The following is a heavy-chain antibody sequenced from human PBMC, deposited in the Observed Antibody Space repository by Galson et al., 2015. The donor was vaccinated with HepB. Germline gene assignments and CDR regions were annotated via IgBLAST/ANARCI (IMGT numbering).Heavy chain of an antibody. CDR2: INPNSGGT. V-gene: IGHV1-2*04. Sequence: SVKVSCKASGYTFTGYYMHWVRQAPGQGLEWMGWINPNSGGTNYAQKFQGWVTMTRDTSISTAYLQWSSLKASDTAMYYCASPYGGTGAFDIWGQGTMVTVSS. D-gene: IGHD4-23*01. CDR3: ASPYGGTGAFDI. J-gene: IGHJ3*02. CDR1: GYTFTGYY.